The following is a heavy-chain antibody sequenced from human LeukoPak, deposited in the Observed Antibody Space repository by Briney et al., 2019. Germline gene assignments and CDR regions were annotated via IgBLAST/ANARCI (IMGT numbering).Heavy chain of an antibody. J-gene: IGHJ4*02. V-gene: IGHV3-74*01. CDR2: ISPDGRST. CDR1: GFTFSVFW. D-gene: IGHD5-18*01. Sequence: GGSLRLSCAASGFTFSVFWMFWVRQAPGQGLVWVSHISPDGRSTNYADSVKGRFTISRDNARNTLYLQLNSLTAEDTAVYYCAMGYKSAYSWDYWGQGTLVTVSS. CDR3: AMGYKSAYSWDY.